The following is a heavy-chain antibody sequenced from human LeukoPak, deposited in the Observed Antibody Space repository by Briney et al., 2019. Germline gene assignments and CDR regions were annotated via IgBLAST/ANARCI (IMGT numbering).Heavy chain of an antibody. V-gene: IGHV3-23*01. CDR2: ISGSGGST. Sequence: GGSLRLSCAASGFSFKNVWMSWVRQAPGKGLEWVSAISGSGGSTYYADSVKGRFTISRDNSKNTLYLQMNSLRAEDTAVYYCAKDGPYYYDRGFDYWGQGTLVTVSS. CDR3: AKDGPYYYDRGFDY. D-gene: IGHD3-22*01. CDR1: GFSFKNVW. J-gene: IGHJ4*02.